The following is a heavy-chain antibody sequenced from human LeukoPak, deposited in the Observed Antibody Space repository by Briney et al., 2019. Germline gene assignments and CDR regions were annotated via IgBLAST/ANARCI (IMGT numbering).Heavy chain of an antibody. CDR1: GGSISRGDYY. V-gene: IGHV4-30-4*01. J-gene: IGHJ4*02. CDR3: ARVGGTMVRGVNLYYFDY. Sequence: PSQTLSLTCTVSGGSISRGDYYWSWIRQPPGKGLEWIGYIYYSGSTYYNPSLKSRVTISVDTSKNQFSLKLSSVTAADTAVYYCARVGGTMVRGVNLYYFDYWGQGTLVTVSS. D-gene: IGHD3-10*01. CDR2: IYYSGST.